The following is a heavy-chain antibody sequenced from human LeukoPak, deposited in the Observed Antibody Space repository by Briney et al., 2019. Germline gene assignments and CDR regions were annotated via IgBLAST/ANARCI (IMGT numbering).Heavy chain of an antibody. D-gene: IGHD4-17*01. Sequence: GRSLRLSCAASGFTFSSYAMHWVRQAPGKGLEWVAVISYDGSNKYYADSVKGRFTTSRDNSKNTLYLQMNSLRAEDTAVYYCARDSGDYGDNNIDYWGQGTLVTVSS. CDR1: GFTFSSYA. CDR2: ISYDGSNK. J-gene: IGHJ4*02. V-gene: IGHV3-30-3*01. CDR3: ARDSGDYGDNNIDY.